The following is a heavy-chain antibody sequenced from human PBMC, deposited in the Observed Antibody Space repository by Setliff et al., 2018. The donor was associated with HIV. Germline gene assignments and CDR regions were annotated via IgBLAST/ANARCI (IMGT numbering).Heavy chain of an antibody. V-gene: IGHV4-39*07. Sequence: SATLSLTCSVSGGSVSSRGNYWGWIRQPPGNRLEWIGSIHYSGRTNYSPSRQSRVTMSVDLSKNEFSLKLNFVTAADTAVYFCARDYGGNWGSLDDAFEFWGPGTTVTVSS. CDR1: GGSVSSRGNY. J-gene: IGHJ3*01. D-gene: IGHD7-27*01. CDR2: IHYSGRT. CDR3: ARDYGGNWGSLDDAFEF.